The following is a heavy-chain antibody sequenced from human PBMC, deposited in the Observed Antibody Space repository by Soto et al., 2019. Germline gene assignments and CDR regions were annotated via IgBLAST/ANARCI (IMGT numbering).Heavy chain of an antibody. CDR2: IIPIFGTA. V-gene: IGHV1-69*06. Sequence: QVQLVQSGAEVKKPGSSVKVSCKASGGSFTNYAFSWVRQAPGQGLEWMGGIIPIFGTANYAQKFQGRVTITADKSTRTAYMEMSSLRSDDTALYYWAGRSQVGAGVIAGFYYYGVDVWGQGTTVTVSS. D-gene: IGHD3-10*01. J-gene: IGHJ6*02. CDR1: GGSFTNYA. CDR3: AGRSQVGAGVIAGFYYYGVDV.